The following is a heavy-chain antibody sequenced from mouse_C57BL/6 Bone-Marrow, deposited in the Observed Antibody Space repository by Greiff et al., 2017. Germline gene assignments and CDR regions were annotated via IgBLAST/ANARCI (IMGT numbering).Heavy chain of an antibody. CDR3: AREGDGNSSEYFDY. J-gene: IGHJ2*01. D-gene: IGHD2-1*01. Sequence: EVKLMESGPGLVKPSQSLSLTCSVTGYSITSGYYWNWIRQFPGNKLEWMGYVSYDGSNNYNPSLKNRISITRDTSKNQFFLKLNSVTTEDTATYYCAREGDGNSSEYFDYWGQGTTLTVSS. V-gene: IGHV3-6*01. CDR2: VSYDGSN. CDR1: GYSITSGYY.